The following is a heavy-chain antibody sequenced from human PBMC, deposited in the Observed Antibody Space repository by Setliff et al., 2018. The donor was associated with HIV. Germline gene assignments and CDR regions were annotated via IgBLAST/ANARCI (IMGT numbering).Heavy chain of an antibody. V-gene: IGHV1-69*13. CDR2: IIPMFGTA. D-gene: IGHD2-2*01. CDR3: ARDHCSSSGCYEYSYYGMDV. J-gene: IGHJ6*02. Sequence: SVKVSCKASGGTFSTYGISWVRQAPGQGLEWMGGIIPMFGTASYAQKFQGRVTITADESTSTAYMDLNSLRSEDTAVYYCARDHCSSSGCYEYSYYGMDVWGQGTTVTVSS. CDR1: GGTFSTYG.